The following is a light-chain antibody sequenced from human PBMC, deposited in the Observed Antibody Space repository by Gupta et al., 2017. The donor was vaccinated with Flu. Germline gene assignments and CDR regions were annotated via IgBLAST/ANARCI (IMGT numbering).Light chain of an antibody. CDR3: QKYDTSSRT. Sequence: DIQKTQSPSTLSASIGDRVTITSRASHNISIWLAWNQQKPGKDPKLLIYKASTLESGVPSRFRGSGSGADFTLTIDSLQSDNFATYYCQKYDTSSRTFGPGPKVDVK. J-gene: IGKJ1*01. V-gene: IGKV1-5*03. CDR2: KAS. CDR1: HNISIW.